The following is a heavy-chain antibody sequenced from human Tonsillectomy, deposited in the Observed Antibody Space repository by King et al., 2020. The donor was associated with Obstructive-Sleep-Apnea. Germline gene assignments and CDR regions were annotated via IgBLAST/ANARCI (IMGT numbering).Heavy chain of an antibody. CDR3: ARDRGIVGTITPRRGAREPHYFDY. CDR1: GYTFTNYA. Sequence: QLVQSGAEVKKPGASVKVSCKASGYTFTNYAISWVRQAPGQGLEWVGWISAYNGHTNYAQKLQGRVTMTTDTSTSTAYMELKSLRSDDTAVYYCARDRGIVGTITPRRGAREPHYFDYWGQGTLVTVSS. CDR2: ISAYNGHT. D-gene: IGHD1-26*01. V-gene: IGHV1-18*04. J-gene: IGHJ4*02.